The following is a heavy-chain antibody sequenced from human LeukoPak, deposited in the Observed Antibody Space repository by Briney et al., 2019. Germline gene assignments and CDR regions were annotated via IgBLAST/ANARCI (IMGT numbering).Heavy chain of an antibody. V-gene: IGHV3-11*01. CDR3: AKDRTAAAGAFDY. J-gene: IGHJ4*02. D-gene: IGHD6-13*01. CDR2: ISSSGSTI. CDR1: GLTFSDYY. Sequence: PGGSLRLSCAASGLTFSDYYMSWIRQAPGKGLEWVSYISSSGSTIYYADSVKGRFTISRDNAKNSLYLQMNSLRAEDTALYYCAKDRTAAAGAFDYWGQGTLVTVSS.